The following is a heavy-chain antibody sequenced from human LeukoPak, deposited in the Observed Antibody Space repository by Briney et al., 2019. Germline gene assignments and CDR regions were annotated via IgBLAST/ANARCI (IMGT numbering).Heavy chain of an antibody. V-gene: IGHV3-7*01. CDR2: TKQDGSEK. CDR3: ARDRQDRYFDY. Sequence: GGSLRLSCAASELTSSTSWMSWVRQAPGKGLEWVAQTKQDGSEKYYVDSVKGRFTTSRDKNSLFLQMNSVRAEDTAVYYCARDRQDRYFDYWGQGTLVTVSS. J-gene: IGHJ4*02. CDR1: ELTSSTSW. D-gene: IGHD1-14*01.